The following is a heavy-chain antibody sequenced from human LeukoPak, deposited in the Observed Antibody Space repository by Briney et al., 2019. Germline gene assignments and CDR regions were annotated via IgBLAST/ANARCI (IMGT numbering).Heavy chain of an antibody. CDR2: IYHSGST. D-gene: IGHD3-3*01. V-gene: IGHV4-38-2*01. CDR3: ARHEIGRYYDFWSGYYLYYFDY. CDR1: GYSISSGYY. Sequence: SETLSLTCAVSGYSISSGYYWGWIRQPPGKGLEWIGSIYHSGSTYYNPSLKSRVTISVDTSKNHFSLKLSSLTAADTAVYYCARHEIGRYYDFWSGYYLYYFDYWGQGTLVTVSS. J-gene: IGHJ4*02.